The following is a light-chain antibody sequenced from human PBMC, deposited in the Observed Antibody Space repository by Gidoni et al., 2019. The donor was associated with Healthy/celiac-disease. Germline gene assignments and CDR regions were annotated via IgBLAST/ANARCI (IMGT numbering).Light chain of an antibody. CDR2: GAS. J-gene: IGKJ2*01. V-gene: IGKV3-20*01. CDR1: QSVSSSS. Sequence: EIVLTQSPDTLSLSPGERATHSCKASQSVSSSSLAWYQQRPGQAPRLLIYGASSRATGIPDRFSGSGSGTDFTLTISRLEPEDFAVFYCQLYGSSRETFGQGTKLEIK. CDR3: QLYGSSRET.